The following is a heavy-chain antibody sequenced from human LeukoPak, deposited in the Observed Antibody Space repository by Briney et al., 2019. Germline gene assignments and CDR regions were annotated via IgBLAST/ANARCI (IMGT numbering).Heavy chain of an antibody. CDR3: ARRGAQLCFDP. V-gene: IGHV4-4*07. D-gene: IGHD1-1*01. CDR1: GGSISNYY. J-gene: IGHJ5*02. Sequence: PSETLSLTCTVSGGSISNYYWSWIRQPAGKGLEWIGRMYTSENTTYNPSLKSRLTISVDTSKNQFSLKLRSVTAADTAVYYCARRGAQLCFDPWGQGTLVTVSS. CDR2: MYTSENT.